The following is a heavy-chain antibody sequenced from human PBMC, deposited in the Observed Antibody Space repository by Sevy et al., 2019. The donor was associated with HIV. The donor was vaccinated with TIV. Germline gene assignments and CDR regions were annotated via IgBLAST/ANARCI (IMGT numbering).Heavy chain of an antibody. D-gene: IGHD2-21*02. J-gene: IGHJ3*02. CDR2: VSYDGSHK. V-gene: IGHV3-30*18. CDR1: GFTFSNYG. CDR3: AKGSRATASAFDI. Sequence: GGSLRLSCAASGFTFSNYGMHWVRQAPGKGLEWVAVVSYDGSHKYYADSVRGRFTSSRDNSKNIVYLQMSSLRADDTAVYYCAKGSRATASAFDIWGQGTVVTVSS.